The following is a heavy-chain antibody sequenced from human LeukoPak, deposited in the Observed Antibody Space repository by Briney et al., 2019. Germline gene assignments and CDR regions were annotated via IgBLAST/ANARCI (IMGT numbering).Heavy chain of an antibody. V-gene: IGHV3-7*03. CDR1: GFTFSSYW. CDR2: IKQDGSEK. D-gene: IGHD2-2*01. Sequence: GGSLRLSCAASGFTFSSYWMSWVRQAPGKGLEWVANIKQDGSEKYYVDPVKGRFTISRDNAKNSLYLQMNSLRAEDTAVYYCASYPEYCSSTSCWYYFDYWGQGTLVTVSS. CDR3: ASYPEYCSSTSCWYYFDY. J-gene: IGHJ4*02.